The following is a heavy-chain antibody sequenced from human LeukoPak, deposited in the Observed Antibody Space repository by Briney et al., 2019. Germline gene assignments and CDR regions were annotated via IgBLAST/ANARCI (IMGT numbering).Heavy chain of an antibody. CDR3: ARGPGRGFDI. J-gene: IGHJ3*02. CDR1: GGIFRSYT. CDR2: IIVIFGTA. V-gene: IGHV1-69*13. D-gene: IGHD7-27*01. Sequence: SVKVSCKASGGIFRSYTISWVRQAPGQGLEWMGGIIVIFGTANYAQKFQGRVTITADESTSTAYMELSSLRSEDTAVYYCARGPGRGFDIWGQGTMVTVSS.